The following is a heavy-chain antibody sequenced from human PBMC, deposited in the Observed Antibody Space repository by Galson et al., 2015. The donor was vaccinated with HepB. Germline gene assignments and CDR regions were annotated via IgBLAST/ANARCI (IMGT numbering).Heavy chain of an antibody. CDR3: AGYSSGWHLDY. CDR1: GFTFSSYA. Sequence: SLRLSCAASGFTFSSYAMHWVRQAPGKGLERVAVISYEGSNKYYADSVKGRFTISRDNSKNTLFLQMNSLRAEDTAVYYCAGYSSGWHLDYWGQGTLVTVSS. J-gene: IGHJ4*02. CDR2: ISYEGSNK. V-gene: IGHV3-30-3*01. D-gene: IGHD6-19*01.